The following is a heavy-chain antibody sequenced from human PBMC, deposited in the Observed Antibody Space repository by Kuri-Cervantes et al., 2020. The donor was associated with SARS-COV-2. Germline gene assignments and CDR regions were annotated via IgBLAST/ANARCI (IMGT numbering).Heavy chain of an antibody. CDR2: IIPILGIA. CDR1: GGTFSSYA. Sequence: SVKVSCKASGGTFSSYAISWVRQAPGQGLEWMGRIIPILGIANYAQKFQGRVTITADKSTSTAYMELSSVTAADTAVYYCARRPDQIYWYFDLWGRGTLVTVSS. V-gene: IGHV1-69*04. J-gene: IGHJ2*01. D-gene: IGHD2-2*01. CDR3: ARRPDQIYWYFDL.